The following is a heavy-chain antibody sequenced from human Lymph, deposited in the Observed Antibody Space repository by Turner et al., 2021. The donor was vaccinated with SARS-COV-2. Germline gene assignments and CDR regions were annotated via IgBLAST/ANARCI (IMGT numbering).Heavy chain of an antibody. D-gene: IGHD2-15*01. J-gene: IGHJ4*02. CDR1: GFTFGYYA. Sequence: EVQLVESGGGLVQPGQSLRLSCPASGFTFGYYAMSWVRQAPGKGLEWVGFIRSKAYGGTTQYAASVKGRFTISRDDSKSIAYLQMNSLKTEDTAVYYCTRVKYCTGGSCYGYHFDYWGQGTLVTVSS. CDR3: TRVKYCTGGSCYGYHFDY. V-gene: IGHV3-49*04. CDR2: IRSKAYGGTT.